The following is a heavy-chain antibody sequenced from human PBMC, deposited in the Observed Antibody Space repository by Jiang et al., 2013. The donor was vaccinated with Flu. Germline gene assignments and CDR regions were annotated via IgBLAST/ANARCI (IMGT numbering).Heavy chain of an antibody. CDR1: EFNFSNYW. J-gene: IGHJ3*02. D-gene: IGHD5-24*01. Sequence: VQLVESGGGLVEPGGSLRLSCIASEFNFSNYWMHWVRQAPGKGLVWVSRINRDGSSIDYADSVKGRFTISRDNAKNTLYLQMNSLRAEDTALYYCARTTLGLHVFVFDIWGQGAMLSVSS. CDR3: ARTTLGLHVFVFDI. CDR2: INRDGSSI. V-gene: IGHV3-74*01.